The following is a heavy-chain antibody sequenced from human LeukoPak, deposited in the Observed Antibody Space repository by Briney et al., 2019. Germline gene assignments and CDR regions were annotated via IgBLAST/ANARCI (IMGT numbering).Heavy chain of an antibody. CDR2: ISAYNGNT. CDR3: ARDHCSSTSCYIWFDP. Sequence: GESLKISCKASGYTFTSYGISWVRQAPGQGLEWMGWISAYNGNTNYAQKLQGRVTMTTDTSTSTAYMELRSLRSDDTAVYYCARDHCSSTSCYIWFDPWGQGTLVTVSS. V-gene: IGHV1-18*01. CDR1: GYTFTSYG. J-gene: IGHJ5*02. D-gene: IGHD2-2*02.